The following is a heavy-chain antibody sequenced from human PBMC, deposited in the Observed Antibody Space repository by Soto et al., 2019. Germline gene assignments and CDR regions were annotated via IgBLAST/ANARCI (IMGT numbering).Heavy chain of an antibody. D-gene: IGHD3-10*01. CDR2: ISSSGNTI. V-gene: IGHV3-11*01. J-gene: IGHJ6*03. CDR3: ASFFGDVYHYYYIDV. Sequence: GGSLRLSCAASRFTFSDYYMSWIRQAPGKGLEWVSYISSSGNTIYYADSVKGRFTISRDNAKNSLYLQINSLRAEDTAVYYCASFFGDVYHYYYIDVWGKGTTVTVSS. CDR1: RFTFSDYY.